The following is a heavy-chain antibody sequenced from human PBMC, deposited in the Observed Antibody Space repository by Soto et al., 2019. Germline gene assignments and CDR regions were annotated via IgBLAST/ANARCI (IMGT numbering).Heavy chain of an antibody. D-gene: IGHD1-26*01. J-gene: IGHJ4*02. CDR3: AHGSSIVGAPAFDY. CDR2: FYWDDDR. Sequence: SGPTLVNPTQTLTLTCTFSGFSLSTSGVGMGWVRQPPGKALEWLTLFYWDDDRRYNPSLKSRLTFSKDTSKNQVVLRMTNMDPVDTAIYYCAHGSSIVGAPAFDYWGQGILVTVSS. V-gene: IGHV2-5*02. CDR1: GFSLSTSGVG.